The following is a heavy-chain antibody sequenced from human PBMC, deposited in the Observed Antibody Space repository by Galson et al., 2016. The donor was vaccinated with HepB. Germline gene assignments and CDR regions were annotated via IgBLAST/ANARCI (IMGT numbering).Heavy chain of an antibody. Sequence: SLRLSCAASGFIFSSYGMHWVRQAPGKGLEWVAVIWYDGNEYYADSVKGRFTISRDNSKNTLYLQMTSLRAEDTAVYYCAKDLIAVAGPYFDSWGQGTLVTVSS. J-gene: IGHJ4*02. CDR1: GFIFSSYG. D-gene: IGHD6-19*01. CDR3: AKDLIAVAGPYFDS. V-gene: IGHV3-33*06. CDR2: IWYDGNE.